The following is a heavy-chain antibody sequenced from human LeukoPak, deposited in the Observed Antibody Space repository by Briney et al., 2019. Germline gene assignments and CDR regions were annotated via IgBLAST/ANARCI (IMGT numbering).Heavy chain of an antibody. J-gene: IGHJ4*02. D-gene: IGHD3-3*01. V-gene: IGHV4-59*01. CDR2: IYYSGST. CDR3: ARGVWSGPVYYFDY. Sequence: QASETLSLTCTVSGGSISSYYWSWIRQPPGKGLEWIGYIYYSGSTNYNPSLKSRVTISVDTSKNQFSLKLSSVTAADTAVYYCARGVWSGPVYYFDYWGQGTLVTVSS. CDR1: GGSISSYY.